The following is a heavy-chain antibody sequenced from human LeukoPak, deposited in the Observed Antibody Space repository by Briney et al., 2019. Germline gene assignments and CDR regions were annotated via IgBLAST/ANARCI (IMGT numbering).Heavy chain of an antibody. D-gene: IGHD3-9*01. V-gene: IGHV3-30*03. J-gene: IGHJ3*02. CDR2: ISYDGSNK. Sequence: GGSLRLSCAASGFTFSSYGMHRVRQAPGKGLEWVAVISYDGSNKYYADSVKGRFTISRDNSKDTLYLKMNSLKAEDMAVYYCAIDQYDILNSGPFGDFDIWGEGTMVIVSS. CDR1: GFTFSSYG. CDR3: AIDQYDILNSGPFGDFDI.